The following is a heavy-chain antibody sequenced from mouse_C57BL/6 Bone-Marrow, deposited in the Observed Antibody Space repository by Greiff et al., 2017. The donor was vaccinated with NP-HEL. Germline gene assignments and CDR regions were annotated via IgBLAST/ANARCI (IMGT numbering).Heavy chain of an antibody. CDR3: ARPGYYGPDY. Sequence: EVKLVESGEDLVKPGGSLKLSCAASGFTFSSYGMSWVRQTPDKRLEWVATISSGGSYTYYPDSVKGRFTIYRDNAKNTLYLQMSSLKSEDTARYYCARPGYYGPDYWGQGTTLTVSS. CDR1: GFTFSSYG. D-gene: IGHD1-2*01. CDR2: ISSGGSYT. V-gene: IGHV5-6*02. J-gene: IGHJ2*01.